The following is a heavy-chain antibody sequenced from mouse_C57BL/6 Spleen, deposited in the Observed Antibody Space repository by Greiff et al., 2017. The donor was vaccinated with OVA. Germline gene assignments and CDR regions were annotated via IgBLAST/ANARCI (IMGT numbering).Heavy chain of an antibody. CDR2: ISSGSSTI. Sequence: EVMLVESGGGLVKPGGSLKLSCAASGFTFSDYGMHWVRQAPEKGLEWVAYISSGSSTIHYADTVKGRFTISRDNAKNTLFLQMTSLRSEDTAMYYCARRTYGSGFDYWGQGTTLTVSS. CDR1: GFTFSDYG. CDR3: ARRTYGSGFDY. J-gene: IGHJ2*01. V-gene: IGHV5-17*01. D-gene: IGHD1-1*01.